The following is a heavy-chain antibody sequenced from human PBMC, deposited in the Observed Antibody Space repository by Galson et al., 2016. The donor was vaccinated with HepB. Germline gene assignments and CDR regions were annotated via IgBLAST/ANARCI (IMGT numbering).Heavy chain of an antibody. D-gene: IGHD3-9*01. CDR2: ISYDGNNK. Sequence: SLRLSCAASGYTFSNYAMHWVRQAPGKGLEWVAVISYDGNNKYYADSVKGRFIISRDNSKNTLFLQMNSLRPEDTAVFHCARGGPIFRFFDGPSYYFAMDVWSQGTTVTVSS. CDR1: GYTFSNYA. CDR3: ARGGPIFRFFDGPSYYFAMDV. J-gene: IGHJ6*02. V-gene: IGHV3-30*04.